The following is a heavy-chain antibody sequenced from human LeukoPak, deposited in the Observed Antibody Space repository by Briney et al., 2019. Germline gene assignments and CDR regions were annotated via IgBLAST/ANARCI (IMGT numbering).Heavy chain of an antibody. CDR1: VYTFIYYG. CDR3: ARAGATMTTHFNS. J-gene: IGHJ4*02. CDR2: ISCYNSNT. D-gene: IGHD4-17*01. Sequence: GASVKVSCKASVYTFIYYGISWVRQPPGQGLEGVGWISCYNSNTDYIQKFQGRVTMTTDTSTSTAYMELTSLRSDDTAVYYCARAGATMTTHFNSWGQGTLVIVSS. V-gene: IGHV1-18*01.